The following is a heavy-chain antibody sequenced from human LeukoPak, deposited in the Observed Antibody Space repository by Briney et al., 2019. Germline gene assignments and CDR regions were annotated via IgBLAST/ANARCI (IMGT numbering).Heavy chain of an antibody. Sequence: GGSLRLSCAASGFTFSSYAMHWVRQAPGKGLEWVAVISYDGSNKYYADSVKGRFTISRDNSKNTLYLQMNSLRAEDTAVYYCAKGSIVVATFDYWGQGTLVTVSS. CDR1: GFTFSSYA. V-gene: IGHV3-30-3*01. J-gene: IGHJ4*02. CDR3: AKGSIVVATFDY. CDR2: ISYDGSNK. D-gene: IGHD3-22*01.